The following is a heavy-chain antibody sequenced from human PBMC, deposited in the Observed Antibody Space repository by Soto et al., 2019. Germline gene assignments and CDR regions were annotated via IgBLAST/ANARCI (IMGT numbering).Heavy chain of an antibody. CDR3: ARDSGYSGYADFDY. CDR1: GFTFSSYA. D-gene: IGHD5-12*01. J-gene: IGHJ4*02. Sequence: PGGSLRLSCAASGFTFSSYAMHWVRQAPGKGLEWVAVISYDGSNKYYADSVKGRFTISRDNSKNTLYLQMNSLRAEDTAVYYCARDSGYSGYADFDYWGQGTLVTVSS. CDR2: ISYDGSNK. V-gene: IGHV3-30-3*01.